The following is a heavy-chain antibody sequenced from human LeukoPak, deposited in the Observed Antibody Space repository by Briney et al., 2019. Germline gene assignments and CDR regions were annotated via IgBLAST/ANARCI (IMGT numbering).Heavy chain of an antibody. CDR1: GYTFNTYL. V-gene: IGHV1-18*04. CDR2: ISVHDGDT. J-gene: IGHJ6*02. CDR3: ARDRYYDSGSFLYYYYGMDV. D-gene: IGHD3-10*01. Sequence: ASVKVSCKASGYTFNTYLMHWVRQAPGQGLEWMGWISVHDGDTMYAQNLQGRVTMTTDTSTSTAYVELRSLRSDDTAVYYCARDRYYDSGSFLYYYYGMDVWGQGTTVTVSS.